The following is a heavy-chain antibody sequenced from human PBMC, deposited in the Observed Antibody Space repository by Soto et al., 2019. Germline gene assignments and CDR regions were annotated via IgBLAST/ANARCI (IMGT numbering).Heavy chain of an antibody. CDR3: TRGIPCGDCYNFYY. V-gene: IGHV3-73*01. D-gene: IGHD2-21*02. CDR2: IRSKANSYAT. CDR1: GFTFSGSA. J-gene: IGHJ4*02. Sequence: GGSLRLSCAASGFTFSGSAMHWVRQASGKGLEWVGRIRSKANSYATAYAASVKGRFTISRDDSKNTGYLQMNSLKTEDTAVSYCTRGIPCGDCYNFYYWGPGTLVTVSS.